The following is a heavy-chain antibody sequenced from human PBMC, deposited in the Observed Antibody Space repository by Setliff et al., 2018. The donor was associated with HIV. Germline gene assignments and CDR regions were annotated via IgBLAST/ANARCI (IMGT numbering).Heavy chain of an antibody. D-gene: IGHD6-19*01. J-gene: IGHJ3*02. Sequence: ASVKVSCKASGGTLSNSAISWVRQAPGQGLEWMGRINPNSGGTNYAQKFQGRVTMTRDTSISTAYMELSRLRSDDTAVYYCARRPHGAGTYAFDIWGQGTMVTVSS. CDR1: GGTLSNSA. CDR2: INPNSGGT. V-gene: IGHV1-2*06. CDR3: ARRPHGAGTYAFDI.